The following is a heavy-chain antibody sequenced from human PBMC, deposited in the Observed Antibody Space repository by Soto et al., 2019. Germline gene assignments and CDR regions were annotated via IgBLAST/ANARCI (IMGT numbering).Heavy chain of an antibody. V-gene: IGHV1-69*01. Sequence: QVQLVQSGAEVKKPGSSVKVSCKASGGTFSSYAISWVRQAPGQGLEWMGGIIPIFGTANYAQKFQGRVTITADEPTSTAYMELSSLRSEDTAVYYCAGSYYYDSSGADRYFDLWGRGTLVTVSS. CDR1: GGTFSSYA. CDR2: IIPIFGTA. CDR3: AGSYYYDSSGADRYFDL. D-gene: IGHD3-22*01. J-gene: IGHJ2*01.